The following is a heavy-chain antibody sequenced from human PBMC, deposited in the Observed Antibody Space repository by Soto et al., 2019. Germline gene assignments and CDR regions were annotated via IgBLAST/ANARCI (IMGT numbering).Heavy chain of an antibody. CDR1: GYTFTGYA. Sequence: ASVKVSCKASGYTFTGYAMHWVRQAPGQRLEWMGWINAGNGNTKYSQKFQGRVTITRDTSASTAYMELSSLRSEDTAVYYCGRDLHYYGSGSYSPLDYWGQGTLVTGSS. V-gene: IGHV1-3*01. CDR3: GRDLHYYGSGSYSPLDY. CDR2: INAGNGNT. D-gene: IGHD3-10*01. J-gene: IGHJ4*02.